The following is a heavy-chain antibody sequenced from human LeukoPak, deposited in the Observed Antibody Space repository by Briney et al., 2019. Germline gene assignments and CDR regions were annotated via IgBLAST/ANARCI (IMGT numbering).Heavy chain of an antibody. CDR3: ATLKSDYYGSGSNLLRTNWFDP. CDR2: ISGSGGST. J-gene: IGHJ5*02. D-gene: IGHD3-10*01. V-gene: IGHV3-23*01. Sequence: GGSLRLSCAGSGCTFSSYAMSWVRQAPGKGLEWVSAISGSGGSTYYADSVKGRFTISRDNSKNTLYLQMNSLRAEDTAVYYCATLKSDYYGSGSNLLRTNWFDPWGQGTLVTVSS. CDR1: GCTFSSYA.